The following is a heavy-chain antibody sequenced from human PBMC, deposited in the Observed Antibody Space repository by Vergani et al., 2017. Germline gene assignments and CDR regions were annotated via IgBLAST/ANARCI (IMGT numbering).Heavy chain of an antibody. V-gene: IGHV4-39*07. J-gene: IGHJ6*03. Sequence: QLQLQESGPGLVKPSETLSLTCTVSGGSISSSSYYWGWIRQPPGKGLEWIGSIYYSGSTYYNPSLKSRVTISVDTSKNQFSLKLGSVTAADTAVYYCARVISGGSYYYYYYMDVWGKGTTVTVSS. CDR2: IYYSGST. CDR3: ARVISGGSYYYYYYMDV. D-gene: IGHD1-26*01. CDR1: GGSISSSSYY.